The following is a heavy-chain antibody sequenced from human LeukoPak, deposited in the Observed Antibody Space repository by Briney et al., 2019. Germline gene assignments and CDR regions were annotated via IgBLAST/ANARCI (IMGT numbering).Heavy chain of an antibody. Sequence: PGGSLRLSCAASGFTFSSYSMNWVHQAPGKGLEWVSSISSSSSYIYYADSVKGRFTISRDNAKNSLYLQMNSLRAEDTAVYYCARVVAGRGATTDYWGQGTLVTVSS. CDR1: GFTFSSYS. J-gene: IGHJ4*02. D-gene: IGHD1-26*01. V-gene: IGHV3-21*01. CDR3: ARVVAGRGATTDY. CDR2: ISSSSSYI.